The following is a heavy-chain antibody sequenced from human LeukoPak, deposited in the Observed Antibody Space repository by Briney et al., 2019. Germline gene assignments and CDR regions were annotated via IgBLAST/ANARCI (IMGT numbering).Heavy chain of an antibody. CDR1: GGSISSYY. Sequence: SETLSLTCTVSGGSISSYYWSWIRQPPGKGLEWIGYIYYSGSTNYNPSLKSRVTISVDTSKNQFSLKLTSVTPADTAVYYCARSLRVRGVPDYMDVWGKGTTVTTSS. J-gene: IGHJ6*03. D-gene: IGHD3-10*01. V-gene: IGHV4-59*01. CDR2: IYYSGST. CDR3: ARSLRVRGVPDYMDV.